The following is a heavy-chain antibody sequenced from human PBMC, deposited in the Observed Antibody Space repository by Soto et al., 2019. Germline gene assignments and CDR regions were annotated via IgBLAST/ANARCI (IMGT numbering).Heavy chain of an antibody. CDR3: ARGTSEGYYDFWSGSIRSYYYYGMDV. J-gene: IGHJ6*02. Sequence: GGALRLSCAAYGFTFSSYWMHWVRQAPGKGLVWVSRINSDGSSTSYADSVKGRFTISRDNAKNTLYLQMNSLRAEDTAVYYCARGTSEGYYDFWSGSIRSYYYYGMDVWGQGTTVTVSS. V-gene: IGHV3-74*01. CDR2: INSDGSST. CDR1: GFTFSSYW. D-gene: IGHD3-3*01.